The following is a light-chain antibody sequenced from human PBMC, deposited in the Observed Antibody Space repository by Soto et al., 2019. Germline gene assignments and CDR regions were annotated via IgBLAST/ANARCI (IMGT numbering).Light chain of an antibody. CDR2: RNN. J-gene: IGLJ3*02. CDR3: SAWDDSLSGWV. Sequence: QSVLTQPPSASGTPGQRVTISCPGSSSNIGSNFVYWYQQFPGTAPKLLIYRNNQRPSGVPDRFSGSKSGTSASLAISGLPSEDEADYYCSAWDDSLSGWVFGGGTKVIVL. V-gene: IGLV1-47*01. CDR1: SSNIGSNF.